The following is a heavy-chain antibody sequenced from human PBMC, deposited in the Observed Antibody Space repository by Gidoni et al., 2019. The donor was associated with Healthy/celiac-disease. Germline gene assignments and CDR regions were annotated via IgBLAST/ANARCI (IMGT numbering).Heavy chain of an antibody. D-gene: IGHD3-10*01. V-gene: IGHV4-39*07. CDR2: IYYSGST. CDR1: GGSISSRSYY. CDR3: ARDGSMVRGGQIDY. J-gene: IGHJ4*02. Sequence: QLQLQESGPGLVKPSETLSLTCTVSGGSISSRSYYWGWIRQPPGKGLEWIGSIYYSGSTYYNPSLKSRVTISVDTSKNQFSLKLSSVTAADTAVYYCARDGSMVRGGQIDYWGQGTLVTVSS.